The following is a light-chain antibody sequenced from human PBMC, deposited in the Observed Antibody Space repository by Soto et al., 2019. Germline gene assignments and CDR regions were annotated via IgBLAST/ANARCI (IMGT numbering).Light chain of an antibody. V-gene: IGKV1-33*01. J-gene: IGKJ5*01. CDR3: QQYDNLLPIT. CDR1: QDIAKN. Sequence: IQMTQSPSSLSASVGDRVTITCQASQDIAKNLNWYQQKPGKAPKLLIYDASSLQTGVPSRFSGSGSXTHFXXTIXXXQSEDIATXYCQQYDNLLPITFGQGTRLEIK. CDR2: DAS.